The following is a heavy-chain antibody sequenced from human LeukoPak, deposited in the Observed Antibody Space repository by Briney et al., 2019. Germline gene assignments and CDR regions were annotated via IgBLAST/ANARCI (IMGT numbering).Heavy chain of an antibody. J-gene: IGHJ4*02. CDR3: ARGGYGGVFDY. CDR2: ISWDGGTT. Sequence: GGSLRLSCAASGFDFDDYMMHWVRQVPGKGLEWVSLISWDGGTTNYADSVKGRFTISRDNSKNSLYFLMNDLTAEDTAFYYCARGGYGGVFDYWGQGTLVTVSS. D-gene: IGHD4-23*01. CDR1: GFDFDDYM. V-gene: IGHV3-43D*04.